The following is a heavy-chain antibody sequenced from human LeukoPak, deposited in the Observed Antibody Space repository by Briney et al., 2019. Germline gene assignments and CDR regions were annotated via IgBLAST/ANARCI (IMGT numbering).Heavy chain of an antibody. CDR3: ASGWLRYYYFDT. Sequence: SETLSLTCTVSGDSISNYYWSWIRQPPGKGLEWIGYSGSTNYNPSLKSRVTISVDTSKNQFSLKLSSVTAADTAVYYCASGWLRYYYFDTWGQGTLVTVSS. D-gene: IGHD2-21*01. CDR2: SGST. J-gene: IGHJ4*02. CDR1: GDSISNYY. V-gene: IGHV4-59*01.